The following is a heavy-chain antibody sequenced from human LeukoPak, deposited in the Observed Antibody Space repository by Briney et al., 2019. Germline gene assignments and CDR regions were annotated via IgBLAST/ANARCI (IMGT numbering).Heavy chain of an antibody. CDR2: IYHSGST. CDR3: ARGITIFGVVITYFDY. Sequence: SETLSLTCTVSGGSISSGDYYWSWIRQPPGKGLEWIGYIYHSGSTYYNPSLKSRVTISVDRSKNQFSLKLSSVTAADTAVYYCARGITIFGVVITYFDYWGQGTLVTVSS. CDR1: GGSISSGDYY. J-gene: IGHJ4*02. V-gene: IGHV4-30-2*01. D-gene: IGHD3-3*01.